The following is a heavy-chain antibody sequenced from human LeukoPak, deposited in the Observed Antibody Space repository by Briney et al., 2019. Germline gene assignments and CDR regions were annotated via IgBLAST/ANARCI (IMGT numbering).Heavy chain of an antibody. D-gene: IGHD2-15*01. Sequence: PGGSLRLSCAASGFTFNSYWFHWVRQAPGKGLVWVSRINSDGSDTIYADSVKGRFTISRDNAKSTVYLQMNSLKAEDTAVYYCARGGYHHGFDIWGQGKMVTVSS. CDR1: GFTFNSYW. CDR3: ARGGYHHGFDI. CDR2: INSDGSDT. V-gene: IGHV3-74*01. J-gene: IGHJ3*02.